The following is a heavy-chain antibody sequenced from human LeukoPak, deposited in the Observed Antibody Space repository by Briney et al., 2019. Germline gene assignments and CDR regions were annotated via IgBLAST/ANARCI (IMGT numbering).Heavy chain of an antibody. V-gene: IGHV4-59*03. CDR2: MYNSGRTT. D-gene: IGHD7-27*01. CDR1: GGSIISSY. CDR3: AKIPGDRPDD. Sequence: SETLSLNCTVSGGSIISSYWTWIRQPPGKGLEWIGYMYNSGRTTNYNPSLKSRATISMDTSKNQFSLNLKSVTAADTAIYYCAKIPGDRPDDWGQGTLVTVS. J-gene: IGHJ4*02.